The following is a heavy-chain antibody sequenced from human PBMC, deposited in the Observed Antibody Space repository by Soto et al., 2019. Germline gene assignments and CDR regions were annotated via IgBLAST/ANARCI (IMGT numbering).Heavy chain of an antibody. D-gene: IGHD1-26*01. J-gene: IGHJ5*02. V-gene: IGHV4-38-2*02. CDR1: LGSISSYY. CDR2: IYHSGST. CDR3: AGEYSGSYYPWTNWFDP. Sequence: TLCPTSPGALGSISSYYGSWIRPPPGKGLEWIGSIYHSGSTYYNPSLKSRVTISVDTSKNQFSPKLSFVTAADTAVYYCAGEYSGSYYPWTNWFDPWGQGTLVTCSS.